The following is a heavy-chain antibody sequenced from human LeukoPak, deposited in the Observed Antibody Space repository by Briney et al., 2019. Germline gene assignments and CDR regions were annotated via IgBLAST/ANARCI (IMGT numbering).Heavy chain of an antibody. CDR1: GYSISSYS. Sequence: ETLSLTCTVSGYSISSYSWSWVRQPPGRGLEWIGYIYYSGSTTYNPSLKSRVTISLDTSKNQFSLKLSSVTAADTAVYYCAGDYGSGSYRFDYWGQGTLVTVSS. V-gene: IGHV4-59*12. D-gene: IGHD3-10*01. J-gene: IGHJ4*02. CDR2: IYYSGST. CDR3: AGDYGSGSYRFDY.